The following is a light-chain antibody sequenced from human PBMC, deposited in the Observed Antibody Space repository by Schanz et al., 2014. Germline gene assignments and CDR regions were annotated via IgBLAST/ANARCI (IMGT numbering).Light chain of an antibody. CDR2: WAS. J-gene: IGKJ1*01. CDR3: QHRFNWPWR. CDR1: QSVLYSSHNKNY. Sequence: DIVMTQSPDSLAVSLGERATINCKSSQSVLYSSHNKNYLAWYQQKPGQPPNLLIYWASTRKSGVPDRFSGSGSGTDFTLTISSLEPEDFAVYYCQHRFNWPWRFGQGTKLEIK. V-gene: IGKV4-1*01.